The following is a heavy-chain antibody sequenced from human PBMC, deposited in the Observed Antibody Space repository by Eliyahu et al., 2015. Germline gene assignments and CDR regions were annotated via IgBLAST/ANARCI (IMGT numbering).Heavy chain of an antibody. J-gene: IGHJ4*02. D-gene: IGHD1-14*01. CDR2: ISHSGST. Sequence: QVQLQQWGAGLLKPSETLSLTCAVYGGSFSDYYWSWIRQPPGKGLEWIGEISHSGSTNYNPSLKSRVTISVDTSKNQFSLKLSSVTAADTAVYYCATGRGGYRPFDYWGQGTLVTVSS. CDR3: ATGRGGYRPFDY. V-gene: IGHV4-34*01. CDR1: GGSFSDYY.